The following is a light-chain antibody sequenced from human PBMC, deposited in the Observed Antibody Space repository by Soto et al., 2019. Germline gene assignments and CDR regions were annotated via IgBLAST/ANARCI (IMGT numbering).Light chain of an antibody. CDR2: YKSDSDK. Sequence: QPVLTQPSSLSASPGASASLTCTLRSDINVGTYRIYWYQQKPGSPPQYLLSYKSDSDKQQGSGVPSRFAGSKDASANAGILLLSGLQSEDEADYYCMIWHSRAYAFGTGTKLTVL. V-gene: IGLV5-45*02. CDR3: MIWHSRAYA. J-gene: IGLJ1*01. CDR1: SDINVGTYR.